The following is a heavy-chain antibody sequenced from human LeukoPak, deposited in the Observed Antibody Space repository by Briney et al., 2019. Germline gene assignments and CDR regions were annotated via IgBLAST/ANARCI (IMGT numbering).Heavy chain of an antibody. J-gene: IGHJ6*02. D-gene: IGHD3-16*01. Sequence: SETLSLTCTVSGGPINGHYWTWIRQPPGKGLEWIGQIHYSGRADYNPSLKRRVTISVDTSKNQISLNLNSVTAADTAVYYCARFGVDYDMDVWGQGTTVAVSS. CDR3: ARFGVDYDMDV. CDR1: GGPINGHY. CDR2: IHYSGRA. V-gene: IGHV4-59*11.